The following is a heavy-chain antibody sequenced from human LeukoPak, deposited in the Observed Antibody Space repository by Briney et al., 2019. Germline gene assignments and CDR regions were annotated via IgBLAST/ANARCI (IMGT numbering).Heavy chain of an antibody. V-gene: IGHV4-61*02. D-gene: IGHD5-24*01. J-gene: IGHJ4*02. CDR1: GGSINSGSYY. CDR3: ARERSLSSDY. CDR2: IYTSGST. Sequence: SQPLSLTCTVSGGSINSGSYYWHWIRQPAGKGLEWIERIYTSGSTNYNPSLKSRVTMSVDTSKNQFSLKLTSVTAADTAVYYCARERSLSSDYWGQGILVTVSP.